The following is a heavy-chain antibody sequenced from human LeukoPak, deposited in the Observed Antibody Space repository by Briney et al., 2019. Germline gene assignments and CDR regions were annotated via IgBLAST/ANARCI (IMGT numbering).Heavy chain of an antibody. CDR2: FDPEDGET. CDR3: ATHLVYDSSGHNAFDI. V-gene: IGHV1-24*01. D-gene: IGHD3-22*01. Sequence: ASVKVSCKVSGYTLTELSMHWVRQAPGKGLEWMGGFDPEDGETIYAQKFQGRVTMTEDTSTDTAYMELSSLRSEDTAVYYCATHLVYDSSGHNAFDIWGQGTMVTVSS. CDR1: GYTLTELS. J-gene: IGHJ3*02.